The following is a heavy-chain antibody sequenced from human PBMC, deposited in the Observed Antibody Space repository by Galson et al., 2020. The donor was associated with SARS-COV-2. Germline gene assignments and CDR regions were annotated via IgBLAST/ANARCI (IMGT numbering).Heavy chain of an antibody. Sequence: KIGESLKISCKGSGYTFTNYYWITWVRQKPGKGLEWMGRIDPTDSYTHYSPSFEGHVTMSADSSINTVYLQWNSLEASDTATYYCARHQGQLAGDYWGRGTLVTVSS. D-gene: IGHD1-1*01. CDR2: IDPTDSYT. V-gene: IGHV5-10-1*01. J-gene: IGHJ4*02. CDR3: ARHQGQLAGDY. CDR1: GYTFTNYYW.